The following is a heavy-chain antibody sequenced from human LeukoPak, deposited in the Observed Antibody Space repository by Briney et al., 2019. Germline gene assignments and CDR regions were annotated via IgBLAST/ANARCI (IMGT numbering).Heavy chain of an antibody. CDR3: GRVVRWSGYGGNSDGMDV. CDR1: GFTFSSYS. CDR2: ISGSSGTI. V-gene: IGHV3-48*02. D-gene: IGHD4-23*01. Sequence: PGGSLRLSCAASGFTFSSYSMSWVRQAPGKGLEWVSYISGSSGTIYYADSVKGRFTISRDNAKNSLYLQMNSLRDEDTAVYYCGRVVRWSGYGGNSDGMDVWGQGTTVTVSS. J-gene: IGHJ6*02.